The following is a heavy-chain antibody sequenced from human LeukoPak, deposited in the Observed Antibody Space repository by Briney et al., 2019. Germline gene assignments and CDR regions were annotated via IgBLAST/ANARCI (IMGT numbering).Heavy chain of an antibody. CDR3: ARTYYYDSSGYYYNWFDP. CDR1: GFTFSSYG. Sequence: AGGSLRLSCAASGFTFSSYGMSWVRQAPGKGLVWVSRINSDGSSTSYADSVKGRFTISRDNAKNTLYLQMNSLRAEDTAVYYCARTYYYDSSGYYYNWFDPWGRGTLVTVSS. J-gene: IGHJ5*02. V-gene: IGHV3-74*01. CDR2: INSDGSST. D-gene: IGHD3-22*01.